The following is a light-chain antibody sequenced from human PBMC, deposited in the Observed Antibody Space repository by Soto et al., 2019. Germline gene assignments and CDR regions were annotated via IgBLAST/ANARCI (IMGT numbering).Light chain of an antibody. J-gene: IGKJ1*01. CDR2: WAS. Sequence: DIVMTQSPDSLAVSLGERATINCKSSQSILSTSNNKNSLAWYQQKPGQPPKLLFYWASTRESGVPDRFSGSGSGTDFTLTITSLQAEDVAVYYCQQYFSTPPTFGQGTKVEIE. CDR3: QQYFSTPPT. V-gene: IGKV4-1*01. CDR1: QSILSTSNNKNS.